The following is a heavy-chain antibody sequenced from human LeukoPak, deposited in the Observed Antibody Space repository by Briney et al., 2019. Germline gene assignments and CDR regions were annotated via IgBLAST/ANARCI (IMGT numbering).Heavy chain of an antibody. V-gene: IGHV3-7*01. Sequence: GGSLRLSCAASGFTFSSYWMCWVRQAPGKGLEWVANIKQDGSEKYYVDSVKGRFTISRDNAKNSLYLQMNSLRAEDTAVYYCARVGISMIVVGDAFDIWGQGTMVTVSS. CDR2: IKQDGSEK. CDR1: GFTFSSYW. CDR3: ARVGISMIVVGDAFDI. J-gene: IGHJ3*02. D-gene: IGHD3-22*01.